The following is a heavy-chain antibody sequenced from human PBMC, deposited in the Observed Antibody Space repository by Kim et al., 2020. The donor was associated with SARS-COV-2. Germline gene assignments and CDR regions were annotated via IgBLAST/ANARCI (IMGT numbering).Heavy chain of an antibody. V-gene: IGHV3-11*04. CDR3: ARGGYDGYVLY. CDR1: GFTFSDYY. J-gene: IGHJ4*02. CDR2: ISGSGSTI. D-gene: IGHD5-12*01. Sequence: GGSLRLSCAASGFTFSDYYMSWIRQAPGKGLEWVSYISGSGSTIYYADSVEGRFTVSRDNAKNSLYLQMNSLRAEDTAVYFCARGGYDGYVLYWGQGTWSPSPQ.